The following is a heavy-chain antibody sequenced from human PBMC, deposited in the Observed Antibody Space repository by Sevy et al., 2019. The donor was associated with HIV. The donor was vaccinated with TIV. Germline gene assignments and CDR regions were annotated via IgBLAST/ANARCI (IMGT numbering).Heavy chain of an antibody. CDR3: AREGWSSGAFSGWFDP. CDR2: ISSSSSYI. D-gene: IGHD6-19*01. CDR1: GFTFSSYS. V-gene: IGHV3-21*01. Sequence: GGSLRLSCAASGFTFSSYSMNWVRQAPGKGLEWDSSISSSSSYIYYADSVKGRFTISRDNAKNSLYLQMNSLRAEDTAVYYCAREGWSSGAFSGWFDPWGQGTLVTVSS. J-gene: IGHJ5*02.